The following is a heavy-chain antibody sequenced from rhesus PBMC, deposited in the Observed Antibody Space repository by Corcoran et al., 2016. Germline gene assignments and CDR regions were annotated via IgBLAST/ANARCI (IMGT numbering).Heavy chain of an antibody. V-gene: IGHV4-106*01. CDR1: GGSISDDYS. J-gene: IGHJ6*01. Sequence: QVQLQESGPGLVKPSETLSLTCAVSGGSISDDYSWSWIRQPPGKGLECIGYIYGSGGGTTYNPSLNNRVTISIDTSKKQFALKLSSGTAADTAVYYCARDRGGDCTGSGCYGGGYGLDSWGQGVVVTVSS. CDR2: IYGSGGGT. CDR3: ARDRGGDCTGSGCYGGGYGLDS. D-gene: IGHD2-21*01.